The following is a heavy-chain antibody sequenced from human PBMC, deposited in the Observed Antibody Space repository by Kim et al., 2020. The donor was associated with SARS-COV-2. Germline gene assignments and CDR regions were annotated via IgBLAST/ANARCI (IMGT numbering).Heavy chain of an antibody. J-gene: IGHJ4*02. CDR3: ARISRGEPSDN. CDR2: T. Sequence: TNCADSVKGRFIISRDNAKNTLYLQMNSLRPEDTAVYYCARISRGEPSDNWGQGTLVTVSS. D-gene: IGHD3-16*01. V-gene: IGHV3-74*01.